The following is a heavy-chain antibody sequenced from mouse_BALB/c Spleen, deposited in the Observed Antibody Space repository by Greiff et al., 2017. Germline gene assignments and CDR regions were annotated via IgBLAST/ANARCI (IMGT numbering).Heavy chain of an antibody. CDR2: IYPGSGST. J-gene: IGHJ2*01. V-gene: IGHV1S22*01. CDR3: TRSKVRPPFDY. Sequence: LKQPGSELVRPGASVKLSCKASGYTFTSYWMHWVKQRPGQGLEWIGNIYPGSGSTNYDEKFKSKATLTVDTSSSTAYMQLSSLTSEDSAVYYCTRSKVRPPFDYWGQGTTLTVSS. CDR1: GYTFTSYW. D-gene: IGHD2-14*01.